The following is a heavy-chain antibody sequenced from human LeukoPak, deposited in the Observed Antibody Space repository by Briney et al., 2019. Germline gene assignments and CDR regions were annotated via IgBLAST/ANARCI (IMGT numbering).Heavy chain of an antibody. J-gene: IGHJ5*02. CDR2: INPSGGST. Sequence: ASVRVSCKTSGYTFSNSYIHWVRQAPGQGLEWMGIINPSGGSTSYAQKFQGRVTMTTDTSTSTAYMELRSLRSDDTAVYCCARGRIVGATTGWFDPWGQGTLVTVSS. D-gene: IGHD1-26*01. CDR3: ARGRIVGATTGWFDP. CDR1: GYTFSNSY. V-gene: IGHV1-46*01.